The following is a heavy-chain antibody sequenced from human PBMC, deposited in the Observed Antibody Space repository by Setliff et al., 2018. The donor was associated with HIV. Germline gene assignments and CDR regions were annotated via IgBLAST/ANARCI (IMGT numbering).Heavy chain of an antibody. Sequence: PGGSLRLSCAASVFTFNNYGMNWVRQAPGKGLEWVAFIRYDGSQKYYVDSVKGRFTISRDNSKNTLYLQMNSLRVEDTAVYYCAKDVCSGAYCYAYYYYGMDVWGQGTMVTGSS. CDR1: VFTFNNYG. D-gene: IGHD2-15*01. V-gene: IGHV3-30*02. CDR2: IRYDGSQK. CDR3: AKDVCSGAYCYAYYYYGMDV. J-gene: IGHJ6*02.